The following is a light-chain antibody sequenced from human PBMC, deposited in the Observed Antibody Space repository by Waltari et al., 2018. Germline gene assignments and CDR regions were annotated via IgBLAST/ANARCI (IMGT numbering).Light chain of an antibody. V-gene: IGLV2-8*01. J-gene: IGLJ3*02. CDR3: SSYAGGSSLM. CDR2: EVT. Sequence: QSALTQPPSASGSPGQSITIPCPGISTDVEGYDPVLWYQQHPGKAPKLLIYEVTKRPSGVPDRFSGSKSDNTASLAVSGLQAEDEADYYCSSYAGGSSLMFGGGTKLTVL. CDR1: STDVEGYDP.